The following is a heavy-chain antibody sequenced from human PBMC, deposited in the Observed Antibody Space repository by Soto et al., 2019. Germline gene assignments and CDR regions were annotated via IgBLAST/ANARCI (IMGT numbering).Heavy chain of an antibody. J-gene: IGHJ4*02. V-gene: IGHV4-59*12. D-gene: IGHD2-8*02. CDR3: ARDKITGLFDY. CDR2: IYYSGST. Sequence: ASETLSLTCTVSGGSISSYYWSWIRQPPGKGLEWIGYIYYSGSTNYIPSLKSRVTISVGTSKNQFSLKLTSVTAADTAVYYCARDKITGLFDYWGQGTLVTVSS. CDR1: GGSISSYY.